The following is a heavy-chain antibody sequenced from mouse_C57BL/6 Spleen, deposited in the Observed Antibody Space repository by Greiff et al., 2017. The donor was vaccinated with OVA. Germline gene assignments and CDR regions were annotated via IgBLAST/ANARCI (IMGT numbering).Heavy chain of an antibody. D-gene: IGHD1-3*01. CDR1: GYTFTSYW. Sequence: EVQLQQSGTVLARPGASVKMSCKTSGYTFTSYWMHWVKQRPGQGLEWIGAIYPGNSDTSYNQKFKGKAKLTAVTSASTAYMELSSLTNEDSAVYYCTRSEVGGYWYFDVWGTGTTVTVSS. CDR2: IYPGNSDT. CDR3: TRSEVGGYWYFDV. V-gene: IGHV1-5*01. J-gene: IGHJ1*03.